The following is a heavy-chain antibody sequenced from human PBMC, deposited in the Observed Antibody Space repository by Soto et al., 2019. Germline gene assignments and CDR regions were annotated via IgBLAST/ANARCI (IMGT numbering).Heavy chain of an antibody. CDR1: GGSISSYY. D-gene: IGHD6-13*01. V-gene: IGHV4-4*07. CDR2: IYTSGSA. J-gene: IGHJ4*02. CDR3: ARAPYSSSWYYFDY. Sequence: SETLSLTCTVSGGSISSYYWSWIRQPAGKGLEWIGRIYTSGSANYNPSLKSRVTMSVDTSKNQFSLKLSSVTAADTAVYYCARAPYSSSWYYFDYWGQGTLVTVYS.